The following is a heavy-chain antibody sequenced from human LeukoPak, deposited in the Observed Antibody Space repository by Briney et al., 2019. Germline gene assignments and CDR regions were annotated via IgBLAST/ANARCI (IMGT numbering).Heavy chain of an antibody. J-gene: IGHJ4*02. CDR2: IYYSGST. V-gene: IGHV4-39*01. CDR3: ARLEASNWNYYFDY. Sequence: PSETLSLTCTVSGGSISSSSYYWGWIRRPPGKGLEWIGSIYYSGSTYYNPSLKSRVTISVDTSKNQFSLKLSSVTAADTAVYYCARLEASNWNYYFDYWGQGTLVTVSS. D-gene: IGHD1-1*01. CDR1: GGSISSSSYY.